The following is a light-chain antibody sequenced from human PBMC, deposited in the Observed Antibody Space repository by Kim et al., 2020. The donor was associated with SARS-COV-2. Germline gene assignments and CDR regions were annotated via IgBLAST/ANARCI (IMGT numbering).Light chain of an antibody. CDR2: DNN. V-gene: IGLV1-51*01. CDR3: GTWDSSLSAAV. Sequence: GQKVTISCSGSSSNIGNNYVSWYQQLPGAAPKLRIFDNNERPSGIPARFSGSKSGTSATLGITGLQTGDEADYYCGTWDSSLSAAVFGGGTQLTVL. CDR1: SSNIGNNY. J-gene: IGLJ7*01.